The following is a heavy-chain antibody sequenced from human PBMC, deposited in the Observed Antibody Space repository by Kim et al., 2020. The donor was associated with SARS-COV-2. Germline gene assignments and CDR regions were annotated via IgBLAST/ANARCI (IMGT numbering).Heavy chain of an antibody. V-gene: IGHV3-23*01. CDR1: GFTFSSYA. Sequence: GGSLRLSCAASGFTFSSYAMVWVRQAPGKGLEWVSVISASGDSTYYADSMKGRFTISRDNSKNTLYLQMNSLRAEDTAVYYCAKAVGGYSYGPFDYWGQGTLVTVSS. CDR3: AKAVGGYSYGPFDY. D-gene: IGHD5-18*01. CDR2: ISASGDST. J-gene: IGHJ4*02.